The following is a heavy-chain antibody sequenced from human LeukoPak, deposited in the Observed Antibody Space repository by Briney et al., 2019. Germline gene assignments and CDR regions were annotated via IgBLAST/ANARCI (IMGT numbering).Heavy chain of an antibody. CDR2: IKQDGSEK. Sequence: PGRSLRLSCAASGFTFSSYWMSWVRQAPGKGLEWVANIKQDGSEKYYVDSVKGRFTISRDNAKNSLYLQMNSLRAEDTAVYYCARHAGYCSGGSCYDDAFDIWGQGTMVTVSS. CDR1: GFTFSSYW. D-gene: IGHD2-15*01. CDR3: ARHAGYCSGGSCYDDAFDI. J-gene: IGHJ3*02. V-gene: IGHV3-7*03.